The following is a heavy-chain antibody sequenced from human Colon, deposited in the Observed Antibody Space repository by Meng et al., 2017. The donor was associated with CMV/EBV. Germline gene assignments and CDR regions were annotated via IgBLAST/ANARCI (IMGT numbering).Heavy chain of an antibody. D-gene: IGHD6-13*01. V-gene: IGHV4-30-4*01. CDR1: GGSIRSGNFY. CDR3: ARETMAAVGLTVDP. Sequence: SCSGSGGSIRSGNFYWSWNRQAPGRGLEWLGYIYGSGSSYYNPTRKSRLIISADPSKSQFSLKLASVTAADTAVYYCARETMAAVGLTVDPWGQGTLVTVSS. J-gene: IGHJ5*02. CDR2: IYGSGSS.